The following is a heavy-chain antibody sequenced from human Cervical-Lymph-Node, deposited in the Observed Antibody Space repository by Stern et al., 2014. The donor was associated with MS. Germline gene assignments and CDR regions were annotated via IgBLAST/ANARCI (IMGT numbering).Heavy chain of an antibody. J-gene: IGHJ4*02. CDR2: FDPEDGET. CDR3: ATDYNY. D-gene: IGHD3-10*01. Sequence: QVQLGQSGAEVKKPGASVKVSCKDSGSTLTDFFMHWVRQPPGQGLEWMGGFDPEDGETIYAQKFQGRVTMTEDTSTDTAYMELSSLRSDDTAVYYCATDYNYWGQGTLVTVSS. V-gene: IGHV1-24*01. CDR1: GSTLTDFF.